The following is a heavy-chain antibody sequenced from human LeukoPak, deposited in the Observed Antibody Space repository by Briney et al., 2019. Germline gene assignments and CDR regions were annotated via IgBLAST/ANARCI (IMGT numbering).Heavy chain of an antibody. Sequence: GGSLRLSCAASGFTFSSFEMNWVRQAPGKGLEWVSFMSTTGSTISYADSVKGRLTMSRDNAKNSLFLIMNSLRAEDTAVYYCARDGFFGGIDYWGQGTLVTVSS. D-gene: IGHD3-3*01. V-gene: IGHV3-48*03. J-gene: IGHJ4*02. CDR2: MSTTGSTI. CDR1: GFTFSSFE. CDR3: ARDGFFGGIDY.